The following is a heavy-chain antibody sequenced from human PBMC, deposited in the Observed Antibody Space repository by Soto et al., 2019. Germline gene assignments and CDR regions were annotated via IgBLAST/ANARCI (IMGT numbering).Heavy chain of an antibody. J-gene: IGHJ4*02. Sequence: PSETLSLTCAVSGGSISSGGYSWSWIRQPPGKGLEWIGYIYHSGSTYYNPSLKSRVTISVDRSKNQFSLKLSSVTAADTAVYYCASSVATLRYFDYWGQGTLVTVSS. CDR3: ASSVATLRYFDY. CDR2: IYHSGST. V-gene: IGHV4-30-2*01. CDR1: GGSISSGGYS.